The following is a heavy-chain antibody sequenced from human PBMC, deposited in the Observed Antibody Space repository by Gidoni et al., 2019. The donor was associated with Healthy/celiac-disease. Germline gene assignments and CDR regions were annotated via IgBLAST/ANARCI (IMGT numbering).Heavy chain of an antibody. J-gene: IGHJ3*02. V-gene: IGHV4-38-2*01. CDR2: IYHSGST. Sequence: QVQLQESGPGLVQPSETLSLTCAVSGYSISSGYYWGWIRQPPGKGLEWIGSIYHSGSTYYNPSLKSRVTISVDTSKNQFSLKLSSVTAADTAVYYWARAYGDYHAFDIWGQGTMVTVSS. D-gene: IGHD4-17*01. CDR1: GYSISSGYY. CDR3: ARAYGDYHAFDI.